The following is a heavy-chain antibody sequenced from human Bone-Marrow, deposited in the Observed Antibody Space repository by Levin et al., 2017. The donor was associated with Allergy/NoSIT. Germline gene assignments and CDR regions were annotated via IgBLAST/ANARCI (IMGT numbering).Heavy chain of an antibody. V-gene: IGHV3-66*01. J-gene: IGHJ6*02. CDR2: HYSGGSS. Sequence: LSLTCGSSGFTASSQYMSWVRQPPGKGLEWVSTHYSGGSSYYADSVKGRFTISRDPSRNTLYLGMTDLRVEDTAVYYCATCSQLGSTYYFGLDVWGQGTTVTVSS. CDR1: GFTASSQY. D-gene: IGHD1-26*01. CDR3: ATCSQLGSTYYFGLDV.